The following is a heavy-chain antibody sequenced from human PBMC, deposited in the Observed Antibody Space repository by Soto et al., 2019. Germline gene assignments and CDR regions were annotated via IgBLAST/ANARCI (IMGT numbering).Heavy chain of an antibody. D-gene: IGHD2-8*01. V-gene: IGHV3-23*01. CDR2: ISGSGGST. J-gene: IGHJ5*02. Sequence: GGSLRLSCAASGFTFSSYAMSWVRQAPGKGLEWVSAISGSGGSTYYADSVKGRFTIARDNSKNTLYLQMNSLRAEDTAVYDWAKDQQDCTSGVCYLNRSYNWFDPWGQGTLVTVSS. CDR1: GFTFSSYA. CDR3: AKDQQDCTSGVCYLNRSYNWFDP.